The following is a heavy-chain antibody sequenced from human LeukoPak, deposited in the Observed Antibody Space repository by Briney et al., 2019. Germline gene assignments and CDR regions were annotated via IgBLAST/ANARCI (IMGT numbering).Heavy chain of an antibody. J-gene: IGHJ4*02. D-gene: IGHD5-24*01. Sequence: GESLKISCKGSGYSFTTYWIAWVRQMPGHGLEWMGFIYPGDSDTRYSPSFQGQVTISADKSISTAYLQWSSLKASDTAMYYCARGHLTIFDYWGQGTLVTVSS. CDR1: GYSFTTYW. CDR2: IYPGDSDT. V-gene: IGHV5-51*01. CDR3: ARGHLTIFDY.